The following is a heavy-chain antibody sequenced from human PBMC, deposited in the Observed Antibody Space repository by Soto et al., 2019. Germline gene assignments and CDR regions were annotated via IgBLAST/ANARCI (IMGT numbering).Heavy chain of an antibody. CDR2: ISPYTGNT. CDR3: VMVDNYVTPTPQDV. CDR1: GYIFVNYG. D-gene: IGHD3-16*01. V-gene: IGHV1-18*01. J-gene: IGHJ6*02. Sequence: QVQLVQSGDEVKKPGASVKVSCKASGYIFVNYGIAWVRQAPGQGLEWMGWISPYTGNTHSASKVQGRLTMTTDTSTSTAYMDLGSLTSNDTAVYYCVMVDNYVTPTPQDVWGQGTTVTVSS.